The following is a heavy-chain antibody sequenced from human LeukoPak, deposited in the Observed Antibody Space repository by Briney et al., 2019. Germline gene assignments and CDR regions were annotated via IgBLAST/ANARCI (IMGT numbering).Heavy chain of an antibody. J-gene: IGHJ3*02. CDR2: IYPGDSDT. CDR3: ARQVGSSGYYAISDAFDI. V-gene: IGHV5-51*01. CDR1: GYSFTSYW. Sequence: GESLKISCKGSGYSFTSYWIGWVRQVPGKGLEWMGIIYPGDSDTRYSPSFQGQVTISADKSISTAYLQWSSLKASDTAMYYCARQVGSSGYYAISDAFDIWGQGTMVTVSP. D-gene: IGHD3-22*01.